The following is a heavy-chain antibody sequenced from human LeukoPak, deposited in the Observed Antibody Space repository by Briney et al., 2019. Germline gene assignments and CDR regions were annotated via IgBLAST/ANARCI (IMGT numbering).Heavy chain of an antibody. CDR3: AKETTAHTSRTLDY. CDR1: GFTFSNYG. D-gene: IGHD2-2*01. V-gene: IGHV3-30*18. J-gene: IGHJ4*02. Sequence: GSLRLSCAASGFTFSNYGMHWVRQAPGKGLEWVAVISYEGGTQYYVDSVKGRFTISRDNSKNTLYLQMNSLRVEDTAVYYCAKETTAHTSRTLDYWGQGTQVTVSS. CDR2: ISYEGGTQ.